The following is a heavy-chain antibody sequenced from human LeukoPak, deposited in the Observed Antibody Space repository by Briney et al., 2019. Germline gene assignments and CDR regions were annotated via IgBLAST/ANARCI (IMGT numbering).Heavy chain of an antibody. CDR3: AKDIRGTCYFHYNMDV. CDR1: GFTFSSYA. CDR2: IRGSGDTT. V-gene: IGHV3-23*01. D-gene: IGHD1-26*01. Sequence: PGGSLRLSCAASGFTFSSYAMNWVRQAPGKGLEWVSAIRGSGDTTYYADSVKGRFTISRDNSKNTLYLQMHSLRAEDTAVYYCAKDIRGTCYFHYNMDVWGQGTTVTVSS. J-gene: IGHJ6*02.